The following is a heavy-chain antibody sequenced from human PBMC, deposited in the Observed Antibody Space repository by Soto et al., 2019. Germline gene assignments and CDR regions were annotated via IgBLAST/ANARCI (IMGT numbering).Heavy chain of an antibody. J-gene: IGHJ4*02. V-gene: IGHV1-2*02. D-gene: IGHD5-18*01. CDR1: GYTFTGYY. Sequence: ASVKVSCKASGYTFTGYYMHWVRQAPGQGLEWMGWINPNSGGTNYAQKFQGRVTMTRDTSISTAYMELSRLRSDDTAVYYCARVPSVDTAMVPFEYWGQGTLVIVSS. CDR2: INPNSGGT. CDR3: ARVPSVDTAMVPFEY.